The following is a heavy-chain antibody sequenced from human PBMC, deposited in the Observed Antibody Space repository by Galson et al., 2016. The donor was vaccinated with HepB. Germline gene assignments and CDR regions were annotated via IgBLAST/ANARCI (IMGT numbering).Heavy chain of an antibody. D-gene: IGHD5-18*01. V-gene: IGHV3-49*03. Sequence: SLRLSCATSGFTFADYAMTWFRQTPGEGLEWVGFVRSETYGGTTDYAASVEGRFTISRDDSNSIASLQMNSLKTEDTAVYYCSRISGYTYGHDFDYWGQGTLVTVSS. J-gene: IGHJ4*02. CDR2: VRSETYGGTT. CDR3: SRISGYTYGHDFDY. CDR1: GFTFADYA.